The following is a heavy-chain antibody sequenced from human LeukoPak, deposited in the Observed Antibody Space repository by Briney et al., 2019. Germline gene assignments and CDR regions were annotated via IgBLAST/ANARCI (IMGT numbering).Heavy chain of an antibody. CDR3: ARDPYNGNYGDFYYYYMDV. CDR1: GFTFSTYS. Sequence: GGSLRLSCAASGFTFSTYSMNWVRQAPGKGLEWISYISSFSGTIDYGDSVEGRFTISRDNAKNSLYLQMNSLRDEDTAIYYCARDPYNGNYGDFYYYYMDVWGKGTTVTISS. V-gene: IGHV3-48*02. J-gene: IGHJ6*03. CDR2: ISSFSGTI. D-gene: IGHD1-26*01.